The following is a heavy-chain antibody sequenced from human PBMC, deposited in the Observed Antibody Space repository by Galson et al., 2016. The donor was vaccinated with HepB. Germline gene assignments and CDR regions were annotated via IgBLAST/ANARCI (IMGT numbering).Heavy chain of an antibody. V-gene: IGHV1-18*04. CDR1: GYTFTNYG. CDR3: ARGRDCLW. J-gene: IGHJ4*02. Sequence: SVKVSCKASGYTFTNYGITWVRQAPGQGLQWMGWISPYNGNTIYAQKLQGRVTMTTDIPTSTAYMELRSLRSDDTAVYYCARGRDCLWWGQGTLITVSS. CDR2: ISPYNGNT. D-gene: IGHD2-21*01.